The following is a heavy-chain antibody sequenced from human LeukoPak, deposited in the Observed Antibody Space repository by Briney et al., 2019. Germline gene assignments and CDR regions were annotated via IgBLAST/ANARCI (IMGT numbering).Heavy chain of an antibody. CDR1: GGSISSGGYS. V-gene: IGHV4-30-2*01. CDR2: IYHSEST. CDR3: ARGGLHRTDDDYGVYGTDLNAEFDY. J-gene: IGHJ4*02. D-gene: IGHD4-17*01. Sequence: SQTLSLTCAVSGGSISSGGYSWSWIRQPPGKGLEWIGYIYHSESTYYNPSLKSRVTISVDRSKNQFSLKLSSVTAADTAVYYCARGGLHRTDDDYGVYGTDLNAEFDYWGQGTLVTVSS.